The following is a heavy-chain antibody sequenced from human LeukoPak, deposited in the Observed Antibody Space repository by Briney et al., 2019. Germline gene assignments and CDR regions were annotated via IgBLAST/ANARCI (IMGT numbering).Heavy chain of an antibody. J-gene: IGHJ4*02. CDR3: ARARGRELTVYPSDYGDSSGVFDY. V-gene: IGHV4-59*12. Sequence: TSETLSLTCTVPGGSISSYYWSWIRQPPGKGLEWIGYIYYSGSTSYNPSLESRVTMSVDTSKNQFSLKLSSVTAADTAVYYCARARGRELTVYPSDYGDSSGVFDYWGQGTLVTVSS. D-gene: IGHD4-17*01. CDR2: IYYSGST. CDR1: GGSISSYY.